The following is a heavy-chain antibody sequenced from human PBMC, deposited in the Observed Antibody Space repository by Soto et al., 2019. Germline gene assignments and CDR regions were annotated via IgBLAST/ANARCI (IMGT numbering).Heavy chain of an antibody. J-gene: IGHJ5*02. Sequence: GGSLRLSCAASGFTFSSYAMHWVRQAPGKGLVWVSRINSDGSSTSYADSVKGRFTISRDNAKNTLYLQMNSLRAEDTAVYYCARAPDPREHWFDTWGQGTLVTVSS. D-gene: IGHD1-1*01. CDR1: GFTFSSYA. CDR2: INSDGSST. V-gene: IGHV3-74*01. CDR3: ARAPDPREHWFDT.